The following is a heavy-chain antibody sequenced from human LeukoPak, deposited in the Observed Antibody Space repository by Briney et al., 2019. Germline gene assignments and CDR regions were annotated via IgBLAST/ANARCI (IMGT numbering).Heavy chain of an antibody. Sequence: GGSLRLSCAASGFTFSSYAMHWVRQAPGKGLEWVAVISYDGSNKYYADSVKGRFTISRDNSKNTLYLQMNSLRAEDTAVYYCAGSITMIVVVITRLDYWGQGTLVTVSS. CDR3: AGSITMIVVVITRLDY. CDR1: GFTFSSYA. D-gene: IGHD3-22*01. V-gene: IGHV3-30-3*01. CDR2: ISYDGSNK. J-gene: IGHJ4*02.